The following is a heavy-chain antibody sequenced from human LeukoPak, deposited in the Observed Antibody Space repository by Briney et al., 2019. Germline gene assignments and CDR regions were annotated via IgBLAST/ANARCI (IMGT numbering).Heavy chain of an antibody. CDR1: GGSISSSNW. Sequence: SETLSLTCAVSGGSISSSNWWSWVRQPPGKGLEWIGEIYHSGSTNYNPSLKSRVTISVDKSKNQFSLKLSSVTAADTAVYYCARHGYGDSTSGLNYWGQGTLVTVSS. J-gene: IGHJ4*02. CDR2: IYHSGST. CDR3: ARHGYGDSTSGLNY. D-gene: IGHD4-17*01. V-gene: IGHV4-4*02.